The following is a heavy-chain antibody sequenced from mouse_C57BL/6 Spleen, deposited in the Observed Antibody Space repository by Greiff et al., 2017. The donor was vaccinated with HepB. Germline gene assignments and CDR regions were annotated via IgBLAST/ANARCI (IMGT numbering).Heavy chain of an antibody. CDR1: GYTFTDYN. V-gene: IGHV1-18*01. CDR3: ARGRRYFDV. J-gene: IGHJ1*03. Sequence: EVKLVESGPELVKPGASVKIPCKASGYTFTDYNMDWVKQSHGKSLEWIGDINPNNGGTIYNQKFKGKATFTVDKSSSTAYMELRSLTSEDTAVYYCARGRRYFDVWGTGTTVTVSS. CDR2: INPNNGGT.